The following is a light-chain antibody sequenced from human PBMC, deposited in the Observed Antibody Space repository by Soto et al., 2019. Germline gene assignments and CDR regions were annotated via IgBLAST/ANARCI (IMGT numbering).Light chain of an antibody. CDR1: SSDVGGYKY. CDR2: DVS. V-gene: IGLV2-14*01. Sequence: QSALTQPASVSGSPGQSITISCTGTSSDVGGYKYVSWYQQHPGKAPKLMIYDVSNRPSGVSNRFSGSKSGNTASLTISGLQAEDEGDYYCSSYTSSGTQVFGTGTKLTVL. CDR3: SSYTSSGTQV. J-gene: IGLJ1*01.